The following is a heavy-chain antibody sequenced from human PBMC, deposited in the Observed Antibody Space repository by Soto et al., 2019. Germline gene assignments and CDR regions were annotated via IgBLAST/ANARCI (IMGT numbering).Heavy chain of an antibody. Sequence: QVQLVQSGAEVTKPGAAVKVSCKASGHTFTHYYMHWVRQAPGQGLEWMGLINPSGDSTIYAQKFPGRVTMASDKSTRAVYMQLSSLRSEDTALYYCARYPGNAVGATNGLDYWGQGTRVTVSS. CDR3: ARYPGNAVGATNGLDY. J-gene: IGHJ4*02. CDR1: GHTFTHYY. CDR2: INPSGDST. D-gene: IGHD1-26*01. V-gene: IGHV1-46*01.